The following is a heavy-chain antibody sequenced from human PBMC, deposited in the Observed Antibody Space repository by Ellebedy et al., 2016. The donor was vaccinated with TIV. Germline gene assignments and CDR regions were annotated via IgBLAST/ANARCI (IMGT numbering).Heavy chain of an antibody. V-gene: IGHV1-46*01. Sequence: AASVKVSCKASGYTFISYYVHWARQDPGQKLEWMGIINHSGRTTTYAQKFQGRVIMTRDTSTSTVFMELSSLRSEDTAVYYCARDKSQIAASFTGSFGYWGQGTLVTVSS. D-gene: IGHD3-10*01. CDR1: GYTFISYY. CDR2: INHSGRTT. J-gene: IGHJ4*02. CDR3: ARDKSQIAASFTGSFGY.